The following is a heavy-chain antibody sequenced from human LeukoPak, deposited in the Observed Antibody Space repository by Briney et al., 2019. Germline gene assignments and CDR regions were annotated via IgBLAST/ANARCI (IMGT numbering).Heavy chain of an antibody. CDR2: ISSSSSYI. J-gene: IGHJ6*03. CDR1: GFTLSSYT. D-gene: IGHD1-26*01. Sequence: GGSLRLSCAASGFTLSSYTMKWVRQAPGKGLEWVSSISSSSSYIYYTDSVKGRFTISRDNAKNSLYLQMNSLRAEDTAVYFCARATWDPNYYYYMDVWGKGTTVTISS. CDR3: ARATWDPNYYYYMDV. V-gene: IGHV3-21*01.